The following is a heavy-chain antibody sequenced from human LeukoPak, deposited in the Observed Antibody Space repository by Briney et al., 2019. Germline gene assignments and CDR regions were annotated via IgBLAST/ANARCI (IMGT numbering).Heavy chain of an antibody. CDR1: GFTFGDYA. Sequence: GGSLRLSCAGSGFTFGDYAMHWVRQTPGKGLEWVSGISWNSGNIAYADFVGGRFTISRDNAKNSLSLQMNSLSDEDTAVYYCAKDAYGGATFFYYMDVWGKGTTVTVSS. J-gene: IGHJ6*03. CDR2: ISWNSGNI. V-gene: IGHV3-9*01. D-gene: IGHD2/OR15-2a*01. CDR3: AKDAYGGATFFYYMDV.